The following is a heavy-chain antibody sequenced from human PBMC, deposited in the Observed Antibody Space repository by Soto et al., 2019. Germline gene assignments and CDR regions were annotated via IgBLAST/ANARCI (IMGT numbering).Heavy chain of an antibody. V-gene: IGHV3-7*01. Sequence: PWGSLRLSCAASGFFFMSYWISLFRHSPGKGLEWVANINQDGSEKYYVDSVRGRFIISRDNAENSLYLQMNSLRAEDTALYYCARDGVAAGLYLDNWGQGTLVTVSS. CDR1: GFFFMSYW. CDR3: ARDGVAAGLYLDN. D-gene: IGHD6-19*01. CDR2: INQDGSEK. J-gene: IGHJ4*02.